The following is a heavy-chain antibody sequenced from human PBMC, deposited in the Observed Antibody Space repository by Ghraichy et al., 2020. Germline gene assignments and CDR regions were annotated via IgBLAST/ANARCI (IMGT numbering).Heavy chain of an antibody. J-gene: IGHJ4*02. V-gene: IGHV4-61*02. Sequence: SETLSLTCTVSGGSISSGSYYWSWIRQPAGKGLEWIGRIYTSGSTNYNPSLKSRVTISVDTSKNQFSLKLSSVTAADTAVYYCARETDFGEGGGWFRDPYYFDYWGQGTLVTVSS. CDR2: IYTSGST. CDR1: GGSISSGSYY. D-gene: IGHD3-10*01. CDR3: ARETDFGEGGGWFRDPYYFDY.